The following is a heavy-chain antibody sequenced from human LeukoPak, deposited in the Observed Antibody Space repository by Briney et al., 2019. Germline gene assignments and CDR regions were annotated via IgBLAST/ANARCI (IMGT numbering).Heavy chain of an antibody. CDR3: ARQKPGIAVAGPEGWFDP. D-gene: IGHD6-19*01. CDR1: GYSFTSYW. CDR2: IYPGDSDT. Sequence: GESLQISCQGSGYSFTSYWIGWVRQMPGKGPEWMGIIYPGDSDTRYSPSFQGQVTISADKSISTAYLQWSSLKASDTAMYYCARQKPGIAVAGPEGWFDPWGQGTLVTVSS. J-gene: IGHJ5*02. V-gene: IGHV5-51*01.